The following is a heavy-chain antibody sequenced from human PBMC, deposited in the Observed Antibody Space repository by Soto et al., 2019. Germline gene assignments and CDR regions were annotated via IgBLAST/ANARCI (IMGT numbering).Heavy chain of an antibody. CDR2: INHSGST. CDR3: ARRVIGFSIDSGRIHWFVP. CDR1: GGSFSGYY. Sequence: PSETLSLTCAVYGGSFSGYYWSWIRQPPGKGLEWIGEINHSGSTNYNPSLKSRVTISVDTSKNQFSLKLSSVTAADTAVYYCARRVIGFSIDSGRIHWFVPWCPGPLVTVFS. D-gene: IGHD2-21*01. V-gene: IGHV4-34*01. J-gene: IGHJ5*02.